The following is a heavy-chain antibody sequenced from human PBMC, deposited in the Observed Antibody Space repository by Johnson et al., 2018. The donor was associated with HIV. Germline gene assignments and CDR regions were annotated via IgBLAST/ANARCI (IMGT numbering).Heavy chain of an antibody. CDR1: GFTFDDYA. Sequence: VKLVESGGGVVQPGRSLRLSCAASGFTFDDYAMHWVRQVPGKGLEWVSGISWNSVSIGYADSVKGRFTISRDNVKNSLYMQMNSLRVEDTAVYFCARDYRGALDIWGQGTIVTVSS. CDR3: ARDYRGALDI. V-gene: IGHV3-9*01. CDR2: ISWNSVSI. J-gene: IGHJ3*02. D-gene: IGHD4-11*01.